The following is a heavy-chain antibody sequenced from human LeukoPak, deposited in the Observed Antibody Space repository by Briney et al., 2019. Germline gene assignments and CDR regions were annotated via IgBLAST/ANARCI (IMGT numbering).Heavy chain of an antibody. J-gene: IGHJ6*03. D-gene: IGHD4-11*01. CDR3: TRRYSNYSPMDV. CDR1: GFTFSGSA. V-gene: IGHV3-73*01. Sequence: GGSLRLPCAASGFTFSGSAMHWVRQASGKGLEWVGRIRSKANSYATAYAASVKGRFTISRDDSKNTAYLQMNSLKTEDTAVYYCTRRYSNYSPMDVWGKGTTVTVSS. CDR2: IRSKANSYAT.